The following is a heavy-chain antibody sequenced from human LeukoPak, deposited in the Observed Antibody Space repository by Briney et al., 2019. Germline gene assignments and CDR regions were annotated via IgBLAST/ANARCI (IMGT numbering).Heavy chain of an antibody. Sequence: PSETLPLTCAVYGGSFSGYYWSWIRQPPGKGLEWIGEINHSGSTNYNPSLKSRVTISVDTSKNQFSLKLSSVTAADTAVYYCARDFYGYSSGWSTFTPWFDPWGQGTLVTVSS. CDR3: ARDFYGYSSGWSTFTPWFDP. CDR1: GGSFSGYY. D-gene: IGHD6-19*01. J-gene: IGHJ5*02. CDR2: INHSGST. V-gene: IGHV4-34*01.